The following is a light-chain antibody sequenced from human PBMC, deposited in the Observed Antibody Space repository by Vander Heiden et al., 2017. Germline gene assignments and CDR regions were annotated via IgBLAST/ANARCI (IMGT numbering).Light chain of an antibody. CDR1: QSVSSN. CDR3: QQYNNWPWT. J-gene: IGKJ1*01. Sequence: EIVMTQSPATLSVSPGERATLSCRASQSVSSNLAWYQQKPGQAPRVLIYGASTRATGIPATVSDYGSGPEFTLTISSLQSEDFSVCYCQQYNNWPWTFGQGTKVEIK. CDR2: GAS. V-gene: IGKV3D-15*01.